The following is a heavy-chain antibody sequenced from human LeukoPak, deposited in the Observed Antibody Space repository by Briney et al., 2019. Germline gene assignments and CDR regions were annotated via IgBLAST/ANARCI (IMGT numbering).Heavy chain of an antibody. J-gene: IGHJ5*02. D-gene: IGHD5-12*01. CDR1: GGSLSTYY. Sequence: SENLSLTCTVSGGSLSTYYWNWIRQPAGKGLEWIGRIYTSGSTNYNPSLKSRVTMSVDTSKNQFSLRLSSVTAADTAVYYCARCSGNGYDYSWLDPWGQGTLVTVSS. CDR2: IYTSGST. V-gene: IGHV4-4*07. CDR3: ARCSGNGYDYSWLDP.